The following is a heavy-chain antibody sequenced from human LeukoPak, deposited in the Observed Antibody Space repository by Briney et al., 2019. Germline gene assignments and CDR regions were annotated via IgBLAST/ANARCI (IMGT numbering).Heavy chain of an antibody. D-gene: IGHD3-22*01. J-gene: IGHJ3*02. V-gene: IGHV4-31*03. CDR1: GGSISSGGYY. CDR3: ARGYYYDSSGYYEDT. CDR2: IYYSGST. Sequence: SETLSLTCTVSGGSISSGGYYWSWIRQHPGKGLEWIGYIYYSGSTYYNPSLKSRVTISVDTSKNQFSLKLSSVTAADTAVYYCARGYYYDSSGYYEDTWGQGTMVTVSS.